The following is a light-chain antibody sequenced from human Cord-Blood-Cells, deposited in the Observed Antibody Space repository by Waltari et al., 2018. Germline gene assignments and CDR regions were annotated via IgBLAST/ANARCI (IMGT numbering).Light chain of an antibody. Sequence: DIQMPQSPSSLSASVRDRVNITCRASQSISSYLNWYQQKPGKAPKLLIYAASSLQSGVPSRFSGSGSGTDFTLTISSLQPEDFATYYCQQSYSTPITFGQGTRLEIK. J-gene: IGKJ5*01. V-gene: IGKV1-39*01. CDR1: QSISSY. CDR2: AAS. CDR3: QQSYSTPIT.